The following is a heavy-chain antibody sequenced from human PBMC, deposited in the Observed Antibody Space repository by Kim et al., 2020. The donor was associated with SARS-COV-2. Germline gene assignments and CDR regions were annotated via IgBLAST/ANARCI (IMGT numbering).Heavy chain of an antibody. CDR3: ARDPVSGCVDP. J-gene: IGHJ5*02. CDR2: IYHSGST. Sequence: SETLSLTCAVSGGSISSSNWWCWGRQPPGKGLGWIGEIYHSGSTNYNPSLKSRVTISVDKSKNQFSLHLSSVTAADTAVYYCARDPVSGCVDPWGQGTLVTVSS. CDR1: GGSISSSNW. D-gene: IGHD3-10*01. V-gene: IGHV4-4*02.